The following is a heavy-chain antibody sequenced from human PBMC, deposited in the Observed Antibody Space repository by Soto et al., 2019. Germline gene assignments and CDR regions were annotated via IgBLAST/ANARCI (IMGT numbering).Heavy chain of an antibody. V-gene: IGHV3-9*01. J-gene: IGHJ3*01. D-gene: IGHD4-17*01. CDR1: GLNFAKYA. CDR2: INWNSGTL. Sequence: DVQLVESGGGLVQPGGSLRLSCTASGLNFAKYAMNWVRQAPGRGLEWVSGINWNSGTLDYAGSVKGRLSISRDNATKSLYLPMRRPSAVASALYDCGKGGGYGDYEGGLGDAYDVRGRGTMVSVSS. CDR3: GKGGGYGDYEGGLGDAYDV.